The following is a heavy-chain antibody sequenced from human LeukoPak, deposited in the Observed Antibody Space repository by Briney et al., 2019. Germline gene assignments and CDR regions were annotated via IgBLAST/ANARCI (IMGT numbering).Heavy chain of an antibody. D-gene: IGHD3-22*01. V-gene: IGHV1-69*05. CDR1: GGTFSCYA. CDR2: IIPIFGTA. J-gene: IGHJ3*02. Sequence: ASVKVSCKASGGTFSCYAISWVRQAPGQGLEWMGRIIPIFGTANYAQKFQGRVTITTDESTSTAYMELSSLRSEDTAVYYCARDQAYYYDSSGYPEADAFGIWGQGTMVTVSS. CDR3: ARDQAYYYDSSGYPEADAFGI.